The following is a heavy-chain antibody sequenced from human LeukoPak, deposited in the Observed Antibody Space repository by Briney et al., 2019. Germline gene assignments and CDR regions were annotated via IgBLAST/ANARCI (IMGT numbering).Heavy chain of an antibody. CDR1: GFTFSSYE. D-gene: IGHD3-3*01. CDR3: AKDRDFWSGRLDY. CDR2: ISGSGGST. Sequence: PGGSLRLSCAASGFTFSSYEMNWVRQAPGKGLEWVSAISGSGGSTYYADSVKGRFTISRDNSKNTLYLQMNSLRAEDTAVYYCAKDRDFWSGRLDYWGQGTLVTVSS. J-gene: IGHJ4*02. V-gene: IGHV3-23*01.